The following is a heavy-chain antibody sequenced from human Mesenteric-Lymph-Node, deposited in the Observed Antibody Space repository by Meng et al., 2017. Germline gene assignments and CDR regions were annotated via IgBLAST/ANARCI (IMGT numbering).Heavy chain of an antibody. CDR3: ARRVFYGSANFDY. J-gene: IGHJ4*02. D-gene: IGHD3-10*01. CDR2: IFYSGNT. Sequence: QLQLQESGPGLVKPAETRSLTCTVSGGSIRSSSYDWGWIRQPPGKGLEYIGSIFYSGNTYYNPSLKSRVTISIDTSENQFSLKLSSVTAADTAVYYCARRVFYGSANFDYWGQGTLVTVSS. V-gene: IGHV4-39*01. CDR1: GGSIRSSSYD.